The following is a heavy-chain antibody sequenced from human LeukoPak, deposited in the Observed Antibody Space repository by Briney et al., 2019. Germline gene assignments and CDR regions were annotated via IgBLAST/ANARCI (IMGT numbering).Heavy chain of an antibody. J-gene: IGHJ4*02. D-gene: IGHD6-13*01. CDR3: AGFNRGGIAAY. CDR1: GGSISSYY. V-gene: IGHV4-59*01. CDR2: IYYSGST. Sequence: SETLSLTCTVSGGSISSYYWSWIRQLPGKGLEWIGYIYYSGSTNYNPSLKSRVTISVDTSKNQFSLKLSSVTAADTAVYYCAGFNRGGIAAYWGQGTLVTVSS.